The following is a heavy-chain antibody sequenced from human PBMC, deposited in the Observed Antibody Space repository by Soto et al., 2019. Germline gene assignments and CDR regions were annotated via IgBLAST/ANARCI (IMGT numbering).Heavy chain of an antibody. CDR3: AKVSGGETIVFMVGGVYYYSYRDV. CDR2: ISGSGGST. V-gene: IGHV3-23*01. D-gene: IGHD3-10*01. Sequence: PGGSLRLSCAASGFTVSSNYMSWVRQAPGKGLEWVSAISGSGGSTYYADSVKGRFTISRDNSKNTLYLQMNSLRAEDTAVYYWAKVSGGETIVFMVGGVYYYSYRDVGGKGPTATV. J-gene: IGHJ6*03. CDR1: GFTVSSNY.